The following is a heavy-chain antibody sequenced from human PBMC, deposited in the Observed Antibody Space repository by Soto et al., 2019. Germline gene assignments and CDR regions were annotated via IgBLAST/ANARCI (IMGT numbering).Heavy chain of an antibody. V-gene: IGHV3-23*01. J-gene: IGHJ4*02. CDR1: GFTFSSYA. Sequence: PXGSLSLSCAGSGFTFSSYAMSWVRQAPGKGLEWVSTISGSGGSTYYADSVKGRFTISRDNSKNTLYLQMNGLRAEDTAVYYCAKGYRDIVVVVAATPVLYWGQGALVTVSS. CDR2: ISGSGGST. CDR3: AKGYRDIVVVVAATPVLY. D-gene: IGHD2-15*01.